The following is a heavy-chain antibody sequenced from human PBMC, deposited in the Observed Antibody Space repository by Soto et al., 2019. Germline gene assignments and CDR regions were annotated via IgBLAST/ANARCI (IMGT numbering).Heavy chain of an antibody. V-gene: IGHV1-69*06. J-gene: IGHJ6*02. CDR2: IIPIFGTA. CDR1: GGTFSSYA. CDR3: ARGNPFNYAGFDV. D-gene: IGHD3-16*01. Sequence: SVKVSCKASGGTFSSYAISWVRQAPGQGLEWMGGIIPIFGTANYAQRLQGKFNMTWDTSLSTAYMEVGSLTSDDAAIYYCARGNPFNYAGFDVWGQGTTVTVSS.